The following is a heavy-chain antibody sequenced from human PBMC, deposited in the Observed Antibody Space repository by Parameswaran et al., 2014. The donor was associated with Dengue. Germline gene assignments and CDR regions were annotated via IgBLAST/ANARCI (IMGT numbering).Heavy chain of an antibody. D-gene: IGHD3-10*01. Sequence: PGKGLEWIGYIYYSGSTYYNPSLKSRVTISVDTSKNQFSLKLSSVTAADTAVYYCARAEVRGLTVSSGAAQFGELHNWFDPWGQGTLVTV. CDR2: IYYSGST. J-gene: IGHJ5*02. CDR3: ARAEVRGLTVSSGAAQFGELHNWFDP. V-gene: IGHV4-30-4*01.